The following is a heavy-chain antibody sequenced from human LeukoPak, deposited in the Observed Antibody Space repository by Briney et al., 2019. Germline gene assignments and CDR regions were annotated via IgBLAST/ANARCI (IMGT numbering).Heavy chain of an antibody. D-gene: IGHD1-26*01. CDR3: AKSSGTYSLWYFDL. Sequence: PGGSLRLSCAASGFTFNSHAMNWVRQAPGKGLEWVSGISGSGVTYYADSVKGRFTISRDNSKNTLYLQMNSLRAEDTAVYYCAKSSGTYSLWYFDLWGRGTLVTVSS. J-gene: IGHJ2*01. CDR1: GFTFNSHA. V-gene: IGHV3-23*01. CDR2: ISGSGVT.